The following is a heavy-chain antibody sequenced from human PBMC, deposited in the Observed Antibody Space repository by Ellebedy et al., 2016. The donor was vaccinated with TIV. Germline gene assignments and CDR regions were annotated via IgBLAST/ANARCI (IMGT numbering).Heavy chain of an antibody. D-gene: IGHD6-13*01. CDR1: GGSISDYY. Sequence: GSLRLXXTVSGGSISDYYWSWIRQPPGKGLEWIGYIYYSGGTDYNPSPKSRLTISLDTSKNQFSLTLTSVTAADTAVYYCARREGYSSSPLGLWGQGTMVTVSS. CDR2: IYYSGGT. V-gene: IGHV4-59*01. J-gene: IGHJ3*01. CDR3: ARREGYSSSPLGL.